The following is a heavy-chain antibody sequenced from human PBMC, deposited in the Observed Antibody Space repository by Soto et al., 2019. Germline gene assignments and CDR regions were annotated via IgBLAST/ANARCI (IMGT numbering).Heavy chain of an antibody. CDR1: GYSFTSYW. CDR2: IYPGDSDT. Sequence: GESLKISCKGSGYSFTSYWIGWVRQMPGKGLEWMGIIYPGDSDTRYSPSFQGQVTISADKSISTAYLQWSSLKASDTAMYYCARRGVRRVRIAAAGTVFDIWGQVTIGTVSS. CDR3: ARRGVRRVRIAAAGTVFDI. V-gene: IGHV5-51*01. J-gene: IGHJ3*02. D-gene: IGHD6-13*01.